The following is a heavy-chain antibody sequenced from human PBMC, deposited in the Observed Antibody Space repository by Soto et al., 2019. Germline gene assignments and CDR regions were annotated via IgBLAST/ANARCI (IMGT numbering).Heavy chain of an antibody. CDR3: ARGLSVTLFDN. CDR1: GGSISTGGYY. V-gene: IGHV4-31*03. Sequence: QVQLQESGPGLVKPSQTLSLTCTVSGGSISTGGYYWTWIRQHPGKGLEWNGDIYYSGSTYYNPSLKSRVTISVDTSKNQFSLKLSSVTAADTAVYYCARGLSVTLFDNWGQGTLVTVSS. J-gene: IGHJ4*02. D-gene: IGHD4-17*01. CDR2: IYYSGST.